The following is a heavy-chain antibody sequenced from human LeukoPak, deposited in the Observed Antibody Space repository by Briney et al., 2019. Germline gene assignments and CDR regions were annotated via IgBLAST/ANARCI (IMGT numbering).Heavy chain of an antibody. Sequence: SVKVSCKASGGTFSSYAISWVRQAPGQGLEWMGGIIPIFGTANYAQKFQGRVTITTDESTSTAYMELSSLRSEDTAVYYCATATPKLFGEFYFDYWGQGTLVTVSS. V-gene: IGHV1-69*05. D-gene: IGHD3-10*02. J-gene: IGHJ4*02. CDR2: IIPIFGTA. CDR1: GGTFSSYA. CDR3: ATATPKLFGEFYFDY.